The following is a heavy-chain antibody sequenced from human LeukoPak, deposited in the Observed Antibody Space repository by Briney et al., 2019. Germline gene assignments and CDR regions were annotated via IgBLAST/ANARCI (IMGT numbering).Heavy chain of an antibody. V-gene: IGHV3-48*04. CDR1: GFTFSNYK. D-gene: IGHD3-22*01. CDR3: ARDLAYYYDSSYD. CDR2: ISSTGNTI. Sequence: GGSLRLSCAASGFTFSNYKMTWVRQAPGKGLEWLSYISSTGNTIYYTDSVKGRFTISRDNAKNSLFLQMNSLRAEDTAVYFCARDLAYYYDSSYDWGQGTLVTVSS. J-gene: IGHJ4*02.